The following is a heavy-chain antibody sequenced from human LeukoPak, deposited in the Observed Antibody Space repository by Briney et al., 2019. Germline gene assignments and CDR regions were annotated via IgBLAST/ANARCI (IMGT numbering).Heavy chain of an antibody. Sequence: PSETLSLTCTVSGYSISSGYYWGWIRQPPGKRLEWIGSIYHSGTIYYNPSLKSRVTISIDTSKNQLSLRLSSVTAADTALYYFPTYCSSSSCPPRRAFDIWGQGQWSPSLQ. J-gene: IGHJ3*02. V-gene: IGHV4-38-2*02. CDR3: PTYCSSSSCPPRRAFDI. CDR1: GYSISSGYY. CDR2: IYHSGTI. D-gene: IGHD2-2*01.